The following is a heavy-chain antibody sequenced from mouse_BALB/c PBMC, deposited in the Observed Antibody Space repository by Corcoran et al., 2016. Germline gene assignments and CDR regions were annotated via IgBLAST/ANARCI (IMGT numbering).Heavy chain of an antibody. D-gene: IGHD4-1*01. CDR2: IDPANGNT. J-gene: IGHJ3*01. Sequence: EVQLQQSGAELVKPGAAVKLSCTAAGFNIKDTYMHWVKQRPEQGLEWIGRIDPANGNTKYDPKFQGKATITADTSSNTAYLQLSSLTSEDTAVYYCARAGRWAWFAYWGQGTLVTVSA. CDR1: GFNIKDTY. V-gene: IGHV14-3*02. CDR3: ARAGRWAWFAY.